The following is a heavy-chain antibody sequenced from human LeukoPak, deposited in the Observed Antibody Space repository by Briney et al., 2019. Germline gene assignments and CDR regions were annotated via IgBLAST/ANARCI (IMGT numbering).Heavy chain of an antibody. CDR1: GFTFSSYG. D-gene: IGHD3-22*01. CDR2: IRYDGSNK. Sequence: GGSLRLSCAASGFTFSSYGMNWVRQAPGKGLEWVAFIRYDGSNKYYADSVKGRFTISRDDSKNTLYLQLNSLGAEDTAVYYCAKESESYDSSGSTFHYWGQGTLVTVSS. CDR3: AKESESYDSSGSTFHY. J-gene: IGHJ4*02. V-gene: IGHV3-30*02.